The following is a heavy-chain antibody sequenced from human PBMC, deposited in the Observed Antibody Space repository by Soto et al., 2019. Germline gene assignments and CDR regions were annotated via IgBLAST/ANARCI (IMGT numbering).Heavy chain of an antibody. CDR3: ARDQPYYYDSSGYSYYYYGMDV. V-gene: IGHV1-69*06. Sequence: GASVKVSCKASGGTFSSYAISWLRQAPGQGLEWMGGIIPIFGTANYAQKFQGRVTITADKSTSTAYMELSSLRSEDTAVYYCARDQPYYYDSSGYSYYYYGMDVWGQGTTVTVSS. CDR2: IIPIFGTA. CDR1: GGTFSSYA. J-gene: IGHJ6*02. D-gene: IGHD3-22*01.